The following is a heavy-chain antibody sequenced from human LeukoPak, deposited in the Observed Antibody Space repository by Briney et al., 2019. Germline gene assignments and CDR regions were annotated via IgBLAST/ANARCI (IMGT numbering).Heavy chain of an antibody. V-gene: IGHV3-48*03. CDR2: ISSSGSTI. Sequence: GGSLRLSCATSGFTFSSYEMNWVRQAPGKGLEWVSYISSSGSTIYYADSVKGRFTISRDNAKNSLYLQMNSLRAEDTAVYYCARSSSSSWYLDYWGQGTLVTVSS. J-gene: IGHJ4*02. CDR3: ARSSSSSWYLDY. D-gene: IGHD6-13*01. CDR1: GFTFSSYE.